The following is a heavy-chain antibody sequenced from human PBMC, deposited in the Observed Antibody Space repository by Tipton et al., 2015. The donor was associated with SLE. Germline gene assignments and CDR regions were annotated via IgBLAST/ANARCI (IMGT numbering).Heavy chain of an antibody. Sequence: LRLSCTVSGGSISSYYWSWIRQPPGKGLEWIGYIYYSGSTNYNPSLKSRVTISVDTSKNQFSLKPSSVTAADTAVYYCARVDGSGSYSWFDPWGQGTLVTVSS. CDR1: GGSISSYY. CDR2: IYYSGST. CDR3: ARVDGSGSYSWFDP. V-gene: IGHV4-59*01. D-gene: IGHD3-10*01. J-gene: IGHJ5*02.